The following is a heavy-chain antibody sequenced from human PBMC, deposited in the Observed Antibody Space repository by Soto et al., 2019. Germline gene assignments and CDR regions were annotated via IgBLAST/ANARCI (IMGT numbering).Heavy chain of an antibody. Sequence: QVQLVQSGAEVKKPGASVKVSCKASGYTFTSYAMHWVRQAPGQRIEWMGWINAGNGDTKYSQRFQGRLTITRDTSASTTYTELSSLRSEDTAVYYCARDFSWFGELIASDYWGQGTLVTVSS. CDR1: GYTFTSYA. CDR2: INAGNGDT. V-gene: IGHV1-3*01. J-gene: IGHJ4*02. D-gene: IGHD3-10*01. CDR3: ARDFSWFGELIASDY.